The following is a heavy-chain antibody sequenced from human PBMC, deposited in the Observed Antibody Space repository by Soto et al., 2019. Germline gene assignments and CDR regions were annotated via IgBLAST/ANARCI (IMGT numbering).Heavy chain of an antibody. D-gene: IGHD3-3*01. CDR1: GFTFSSYA. CDR2: SSGSGGST. Sequence: EVQLLESGGGLVQPGGSLRLSCAASGFTFSSYAMSWVRQAPGKGLEWVSASSGSGGSTYSADSVKGRFTISRDNSKNTLYMQMSSLRAEDTAVYYCEKGRGSYSDFWSGYSNDAFDIWGQGTMVTVSS. V-gene: IGHV3-23*01. CDR3: EKGRGSYSDFWSGYSNDAFDI. J-gene: IGHJ3*02.